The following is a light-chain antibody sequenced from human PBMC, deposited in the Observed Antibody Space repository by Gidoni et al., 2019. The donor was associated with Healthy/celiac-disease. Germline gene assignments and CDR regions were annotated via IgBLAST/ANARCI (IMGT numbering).Light chain of an antibody. CDR3: QQRSNWPLT. V-gene: IGKV3-11*01. Sequence: DILLTQSTATLSLSTGERATLSCSASQSVSSYLAGYQQKPGQAPRLLIYEASNRATGIPARFSGSGSGTVFTLTISSLEPEDFAVYYCQQRSNWPLTFGQGTKLEIK. CDR1: QSVSSY. CDR2: EAS. J-gene: IGKJ2*01.